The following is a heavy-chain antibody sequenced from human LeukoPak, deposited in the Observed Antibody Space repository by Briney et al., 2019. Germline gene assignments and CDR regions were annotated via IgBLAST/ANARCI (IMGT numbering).Heavy chain of an antibody. Sequence: GGSLRLSCAASGFTFSSYAMHWVRQAPGKGLEWVAAISYDGSNKYYADSVKGRFTISRDNSKNTLYLQMNSLRAEDTAVYYCASELSGSYYGDWFDPWGQGTLVTVSS. J-gene: IGHJ5*02. CDR2: ISYDGSNK. CDR1: GFTFSSYA. CDR3: ASELSGSYYGDWFDP. D-gene: IGHD1-26*01. V-gene: IGHV3-30*04.